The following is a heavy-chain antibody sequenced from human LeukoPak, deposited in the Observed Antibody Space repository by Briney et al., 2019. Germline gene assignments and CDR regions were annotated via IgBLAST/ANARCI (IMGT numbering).Heavy chain of an antibody. Sequence: GASVKVSCKASGGTFSNYAISWVRQAPGQGLEWMGWINPNSGGTNYAQKFQGRVTMTRDTSISTAYMELSRLRSDDTAVYYCARRGSRGYSYAVWGQGTLVTVSS. V-gene: IGHV1-2*02. J-gene: IGHJ4*02. D-gene: IGHD5-18*01. CDR3: ARRGSRGYSYAV. CDR1: GGTFSNYA. CDR2: INPNSGGT.